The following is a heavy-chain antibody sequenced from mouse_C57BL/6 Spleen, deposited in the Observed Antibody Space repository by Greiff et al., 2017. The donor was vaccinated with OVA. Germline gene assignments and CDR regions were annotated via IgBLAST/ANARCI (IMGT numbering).Heavy chain of an antibody. CDR1: GFTFSDYG. Sequence: EVQLVESGGGLVQPGGSLKLSCAASGFTFSDYGMAWVRQAPRKGPEWVAFISNLAYSIYYADTVTGRFTISRENAKNTLYLEMSSLRSEDTAMYYCARQGGYQLGYFDYWGQGTTLTVSS. J-gene: IGHJ2*01. CDR3: ARQGGYQLGYFDY. CDR2: ISNLAYSI. D-gene: IGHD4-1*02. V-gene: IGHV5-15*01.